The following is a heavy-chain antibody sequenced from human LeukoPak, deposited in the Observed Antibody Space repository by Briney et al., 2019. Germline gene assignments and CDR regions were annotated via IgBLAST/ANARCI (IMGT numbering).Heavy chain of an antibody. CDR1: GYTLTELS. J-gene: IGHJ4*02. D-gene: IGHD3-3*01. Sequence: ASVKVSCKVSGYTLTELSMHWVRQAPGKGLEWMGIINPSGGSTSYAQKFQGRVTMTRDTSTSTVYMELSSLRSEDTAVYYCARDKRITIFGVVIDHFDYWGQGTLVTVSS. CDR2: INPSGGST. V-gene: IGHV1-46*01. CDR3: ARDKRITIFGVVIDHFDY.